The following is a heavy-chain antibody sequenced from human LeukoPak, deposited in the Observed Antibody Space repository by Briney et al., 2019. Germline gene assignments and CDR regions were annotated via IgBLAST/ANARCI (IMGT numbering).Heavy chain of an antibody. D-gene: IGHD3-22*01. CDR2: IWYGGSNK. V-gene: IGHV3-30*02. J-gene: IGHJ3*02. CDR3: AKGYYYDSSGDAFDI. CDR1: GFTFSSYG. Sequence: GGSLRLSCAASGFTFSSYGMHWVRQAPGKVLEWVAVIWYGGSNKYYADSVKGRFTISRDNSKNTLYLQMNSLRAEDTAVYYCAKGYYYDSSGDAFDIWGQGTMVTVSS.